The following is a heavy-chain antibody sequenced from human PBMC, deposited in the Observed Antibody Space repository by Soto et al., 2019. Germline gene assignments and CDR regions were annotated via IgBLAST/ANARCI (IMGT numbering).Heavy chain of an antibody. CDR3: ATPPSGGMDV. CDR2: ISSSSSYT. V-gene: IGHV3-11*06. J-gene: IGHJ6*02. CDR1: GFTFSDYY. Sequence: GESLRLSCAAAGFTFSDYYIICIRQAPWKGLEWVSYISSSSSYTNYADSVKGRFTISRDNAKNSLYLQMNSLRAEDTAVYYCATPPSGGMDVWGQGTTVTVSS.